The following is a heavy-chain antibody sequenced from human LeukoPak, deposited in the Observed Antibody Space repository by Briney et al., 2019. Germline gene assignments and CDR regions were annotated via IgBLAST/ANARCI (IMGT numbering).Heavy chain of an antibody. D-gene: IGHD3-10*01. CDR2: IYYSGST. Sequence: SETLSLTCTVSGGSISSSSYYWGWLRQPPGKGLEWIGSIYYSGSTYYNPSLKSRVTISVDTSKNQFSLKLSSVTAADTAVYYCASELWFGELPDNWFDPWGQGTLVTVSS. V-gene: IGHV4-39*07. CDR3: ASELWFGELPDNWFDP. J-gene: IGHJ5*02. CDR1: GGSISSSSYY.